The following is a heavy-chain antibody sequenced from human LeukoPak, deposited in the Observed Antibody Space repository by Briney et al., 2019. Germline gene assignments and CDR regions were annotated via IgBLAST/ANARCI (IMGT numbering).Heavy chain of an antibody. Sequence: SETLSLTCTVSGGSISSGSYYWSWIRQPAGKGLEWIGRIYTSGSTNYNPSLKSRVTISVDTSKNQFSLKLSSVSGPDTAVYHRARASTSWEWFDPWGQRTLVTVSS. CDR2: IYTSGST. CDR1: GGSISSGSYY. J-gene: IGHJ5*02. V-gene: IGHV4-61*02. D-gene: IGHD2-2*01. CDR3: ARASTSWEWFDP.